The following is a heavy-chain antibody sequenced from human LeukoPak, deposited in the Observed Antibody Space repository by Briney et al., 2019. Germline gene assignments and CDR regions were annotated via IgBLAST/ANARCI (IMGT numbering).Heavy chain of an antibody. Sequence: PSETLSLTCTVSGGSISSGGYYWSWIRQPPGKGLEWIEYIYHSGSTYYNPSLKSRVTISVDRSKNQFSLKLSSVTAADTAVYYCARGSSGGWYYFDYWGQGTLVTVSS. CDR1: GGSISSGGYY. D-gene: IGHD6-19*01. J-gene: IGHJ4*02. CDR3: ARGSSGGWYYFDY. V-gene: IGHV4-30-2*01. CDR2: IYHSGST.